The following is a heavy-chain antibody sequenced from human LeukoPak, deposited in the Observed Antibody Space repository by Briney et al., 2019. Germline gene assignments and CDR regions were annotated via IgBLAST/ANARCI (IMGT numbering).Heavy chain of an antibody. J-gene: IGHJ4*02. Sequence: GGSLRLSCAASGFTFRTSGMNWVRQAPGKGLEWVSYISSSGTTISYAQSVKGRFTITRDNDQNSLTLHMNTLRADDTAVYYCAKDGGTHFDHWGQGTLVTVSS. CDR2: ISSSGTTI. CDR1: GFTFRTSG. V-gene: IGHV3-48*01. D-gene: IGHD1-26*01. CDR3: AKDGGTHFDH.